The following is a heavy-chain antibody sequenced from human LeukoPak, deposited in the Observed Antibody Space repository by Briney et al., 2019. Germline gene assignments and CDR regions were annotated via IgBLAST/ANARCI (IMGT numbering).Heavy chain of an antibody. V-gene: IGHV1-2*02. CDR2: INPNSGGT. D-gene: IGHD5-18*01. Sequence: ASVKVSCKASGYSFTGYYIHWVRQAPGQGPEWMGWINPNSGGTNYAQKFQGRVTVTRDTSISTAYMELSRLRSDDTAVYYCARDGYSYGQGPFDYWGQGTLVTVSS. J-gene: IGHJ4*02. CDR3: ARDGYSYGQGPFDY. CDR1: GYSFTGYY.